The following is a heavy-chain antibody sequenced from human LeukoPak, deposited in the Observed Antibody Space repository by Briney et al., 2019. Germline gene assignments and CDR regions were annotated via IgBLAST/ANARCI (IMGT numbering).Heavy chain of an antibody. V-gene: IGHV3-23*01. CDR2: ISGSGGST. Sequence: GGSLRLSCAASGFTFSSYAMGWVRQAPGKGLEWVSAISGSGGSTYYADSVKGRFTISRDNFKNTLYLQMNSLRVEDTAVYYCAKDLYDSSGYYYLFYYWGQGTLVTVSS. CDR1: GFTFSSYA. J-gene: IGHJ4*02. D-gene: IGHD3-22*01. CDR3: AKDLYDSSGYYYLFYY.